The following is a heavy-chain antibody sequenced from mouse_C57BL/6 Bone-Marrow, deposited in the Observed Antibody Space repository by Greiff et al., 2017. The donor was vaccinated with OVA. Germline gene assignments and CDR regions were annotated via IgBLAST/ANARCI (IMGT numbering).Heavy chain of an antibody. CDR1: GFTFSDYY. CDR3: ARQGWLLREAMDY. V-gene: IGHV5-12*01. CDR2: ISNGGGST. D-gene: IGHD2-3*01. J-gene: IGHJ4*01. Sequence: EVKLVESGGGLVQPGGSLKLSCAASGFTFSDYYMYWVRQTPEKRLEWVAYISNGGGSTYYPDTVKGRFTISRDNAKNTLYLQMSRLKSEDSAMYYCARQGWLLREAMDYRGQGTSVTVSS.